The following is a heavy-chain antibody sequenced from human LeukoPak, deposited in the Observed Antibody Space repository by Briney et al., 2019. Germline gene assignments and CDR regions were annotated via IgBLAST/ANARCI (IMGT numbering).Heavy chain of an antibody. J-gene: IGHJ1*01. Sequence: ASVKVSCKASGGIFSSYAISWVRQAPGQGLEWMGRIIPIFGTANYAQIFQDRVTITMDESTSTAYMELSSLRFEDTAVYYCARDRFTGYSHGYFQHWGQGTLVTVSS. D-gene: IGHD3-9*01. CDR2: IIPIFGTA. CDR3: ARDRFTGYSHGYFQH. CDR1: GGIFSSYA. V-gene: IGHV1-69*05.